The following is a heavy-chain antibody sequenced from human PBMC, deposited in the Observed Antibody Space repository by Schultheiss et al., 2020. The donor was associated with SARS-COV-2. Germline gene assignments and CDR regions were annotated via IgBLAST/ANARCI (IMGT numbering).Heavy chain of an antibody. V-gene: IGHV4-34*01. D-gene: IGHD3-3*01. Sequence: SQTLSLTCAVYGGSFSGYYWSWFRQPPGKGLDWIGSIYYSGSTYYNPSLKSRVTISVDTSKNQFSLKLSSVTAADTAVYYCARDVITIFGVVMHYGMDVWGQGTTVTVSS. CDR3: ARDVITIFGVVMHYGMDV. J-gene: IGHJ6*02. CDR2: IYYSGST. CDR1: GGSFSGYY.